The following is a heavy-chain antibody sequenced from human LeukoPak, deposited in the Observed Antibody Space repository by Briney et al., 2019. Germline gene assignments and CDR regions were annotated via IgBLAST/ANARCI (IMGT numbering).Heavy chain of an antibody. Sequence: SETLSLTCAVSGYSISSGYYWGWIRQPPGKGLEWIGSIYHSGSTYYNPSLKSRVTISVDTSKNQFSLKLSSVTAADTAVYYCARRLNWFDPWGQGTRVTVSS. J-gene: IGHJ5*02. CDR1: GYSISSGYY. CDR3: ARRLNWFDP. CDR2: IYHSGST. V-gene: IGHV4-38-2*01.